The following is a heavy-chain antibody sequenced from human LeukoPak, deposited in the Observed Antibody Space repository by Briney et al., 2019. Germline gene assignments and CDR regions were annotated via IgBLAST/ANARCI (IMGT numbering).Heavy chain of an antibody. CDR2: INPSGGST. V-gene: IGHV1-46*01. Sequence: ASVKVSCKASGYTFTSYYMHWVRQAPGQGLEWMGIINPSGGSTSYAQKLQGRVTMTTDTSTSTAYMELRSLRSDDTAVYYCARVEEAAAGNWFDPWGQGTLVTVSS. CDR1: GYTFTSYY. J-gene: IGHJ5*02. CDR3: ARVEEAAAGNWFDP. D-gene: IGHD6-13*01.